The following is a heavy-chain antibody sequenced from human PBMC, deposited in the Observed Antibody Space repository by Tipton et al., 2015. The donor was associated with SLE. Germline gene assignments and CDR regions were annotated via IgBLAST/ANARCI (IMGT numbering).Heavy chain of an antibody. CDR1: GGSISSSGHY. D-gene: IGHD3-10*01. J-gene: IGHJ4*02. CDR3: AKYASGTMFEY. V-gene: IGHV4-39*01. Sequence: TLSLTCTVSGGSISSSGHYWGWIRQPPGKGLEWIGSIYYSVATHYNPSLKSRVTISADTSKNRFSLRLTSVAAADTAVYYCAKYASGTMFEYWGQGTLVTVSS. CDR2: IYYSVAT.